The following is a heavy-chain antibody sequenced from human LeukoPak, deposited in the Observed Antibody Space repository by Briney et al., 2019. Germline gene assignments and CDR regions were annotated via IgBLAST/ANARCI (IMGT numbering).Heavy chain of an antibody. CDR3: ARHEGSGWPFEY. CDR2: NSGST. J-gene: IGHJ4*02. D-gene: IGHD6-19*01. CDR1: GGSINISDYY. Sequence: SETLSLTCTVSGGSINISDYYWGWIGQPPGKGLEWIGFNSGSTYYSPSLKSRVTISVDTSKNQFSLKVSSVTAADTAVYFCARHEGSGWPFEYWGQGTLVTVSS. V-gene: IGHV4-39*01.